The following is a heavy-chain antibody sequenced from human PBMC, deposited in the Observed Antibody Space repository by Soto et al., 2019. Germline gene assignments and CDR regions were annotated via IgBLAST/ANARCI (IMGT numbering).Heavy chain of an antibody. V-gene: IGHV4-31*03. J-gene: IGHJ3*02. D-gene: IGHD3-3*02. CDR1: GGSISSGGYY. CDR3: ARETVLGAFDI. CDR2: IYYSGST. Sequence: QVQLQESGPGLVKPSQTLSLTCTVSGGSISSGGYYWSWIRQHPGKGLEWIGYIYYSGSTSYNPSLKSRVTLSVDTSKNQFSLKLSSVTAADTAVYYCARETVLGAFDIWGQGTMFTVSS.